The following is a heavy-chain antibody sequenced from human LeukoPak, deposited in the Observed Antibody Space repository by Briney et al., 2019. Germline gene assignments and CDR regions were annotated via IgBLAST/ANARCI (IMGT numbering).Heavy chain of an antibody. CDR3: AKEGNRAGTFE. Sequence: GGSLRLSCVASGFTFTSYAMSWVRQAPGKGLEWVSVISGSGGSTFYADSVKGRFTISRDNSKNTLYLQMNSLRAEDTAVYYCAKEGNRAGTFEWGQGTLVTVSS. J-gene: IGHJ4*02. D-gene: IGHD1-7*01. CDR1: GFTFTSYA. CDR2: ISGSGGST. V-gene: IGHV3-23*01.